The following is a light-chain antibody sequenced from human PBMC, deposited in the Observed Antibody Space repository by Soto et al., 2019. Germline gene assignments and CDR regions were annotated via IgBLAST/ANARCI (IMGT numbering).Light chain of an antibody. Sequence: QSVLTQPPSLSAAPGQKVTISCSGSNSNIGNKYVSWYQQLPGAAPKLLIYDNNKRPSGIPDRFSGSQSGTSATLGITGLQTGDEADYYCSLYTSENTYVFGTGTKVTVL. CDR1: NSNIGNKY. V-gene: IGLV1-51*01. CDR3: SLYTSENTYV. J-gene: IGLJ1*01. CDR2: DNN.